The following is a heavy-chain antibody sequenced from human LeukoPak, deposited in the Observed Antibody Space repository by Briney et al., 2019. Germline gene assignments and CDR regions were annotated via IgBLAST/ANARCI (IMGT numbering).Heavy chain of an antibody. CDR1: GFTFSSYE. CDR2: ITSSGGTK. CDR3: ARDPDSSSWTYYFDY. V-gene: IGHV3-48*03. Sequence: GGSLRLSCAAYGFTFSSYEMNWVRQAPGKWLEWVSYITSSGGTKYYADSVKGRFTVSRDNAKNSLYLQMNSLRADDTAVYYCARDPDSSSWTYYFDYWGQGTLVTVSS. J-gene: IGHJ4*02. D-gene: IGHD6-13*01.